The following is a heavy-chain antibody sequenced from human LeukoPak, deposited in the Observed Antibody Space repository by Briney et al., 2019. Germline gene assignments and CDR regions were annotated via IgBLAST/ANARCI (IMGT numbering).Heavy chain of an antibody. CDR3: ARGAGGYYYYMDV. V-gene: IGHV4-34*01. CDR2: INHSGST. Sequence: PSETLSLTCAVYGESFSGYYWSWIRQPPGKGLEWIGEINHSGSTNYNPSLKSRVTISVDTSKNQFSLKLSSVTAADTAVYYCARGAGGYYYYMDVWGQGTTVTVSS. CDR1: GESFSGYY. D-gene: IGHD3-10*01. J-gene: IGHJ6*03.